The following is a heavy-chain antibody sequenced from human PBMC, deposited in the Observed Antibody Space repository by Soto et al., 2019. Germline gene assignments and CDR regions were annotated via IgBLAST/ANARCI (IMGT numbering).Heavy chain of an antibody. CDR3: ARDDEHGSHWDIAY. Sequence: QVQLVQSGGGVVQPGRSLRLSCAASGFNFNTYFMHWVRQAPGKGLEWVAMIFPNGRDKEYADSVKGRLTISRDNSNNRMYLQVDSLRPEDTAVYYCARDDEHGSHWDIAYWGRGALVTVSS. CDR2: IFPNGRDK. D-gene: IGHD1-26*01. V-gene: IGHV3-30*13. J-gene: IGHJ4*02. CDR1: GFNFNTYF.